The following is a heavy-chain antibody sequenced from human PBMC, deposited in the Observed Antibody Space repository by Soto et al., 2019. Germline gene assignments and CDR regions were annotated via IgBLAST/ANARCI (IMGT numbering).Heavy chain of an antibody. Sequence: EVQLVESEGGLVQPGGSLRLSCVGSGFTFGSHWMTWVRQAPGKGLEWVANIKPDGSVKYHVDSVKGRFTISRDNAKNSLYLQMNSLRAEDTAVYYCVRDPAAGAYYYDYWGQGTPVTVSS. J-gene: IGHJ4*02. CDR3: VRDPAAGAYYYDY. CDR2: IKPDGSVK. D-gene: IGHD6-13*01. V-gene: IGHV3-7*05. CDR1: GFTFGSHW.